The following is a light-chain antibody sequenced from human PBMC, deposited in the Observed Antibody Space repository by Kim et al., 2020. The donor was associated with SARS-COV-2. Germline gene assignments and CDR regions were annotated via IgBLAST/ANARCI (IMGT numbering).Light chain of an antibody. V-gene: IGKV3-20*01. CDR1: QCVSSNY. Sequence: SPGERATLSCRASQCVSSNYLASYQQKPGQAPRLLLSGVSSRATGIPDRFSGSGSGTDFTLTISRLEPEDFAVYYCQQYSSSPATFGQGTKVDIK. CDR2: GVS. CDR3: QQYSSSPAT. J-gene: IGKJ1*01.